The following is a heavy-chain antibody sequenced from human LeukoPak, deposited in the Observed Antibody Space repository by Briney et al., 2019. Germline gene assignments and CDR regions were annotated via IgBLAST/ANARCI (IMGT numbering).Heavy chain of an antibody. J-gene: IGHJ4*02. CDR1: GFTFSDYY. Sequence: GGSLRLSCAASGFTFSDYYMTRIRQAPGKGLEWVSYINSSGYTIYYADSVKGRFTISRDNAKNSLYLQMNSLRTEDTAVYYCARGPPYGSGKFGPFDYWGQGTLVTVSS. D-gene: IGHD3-10*01. V-gene: IGHV3-11*01. CDR3: ARGPPYGSGKFGPFDY. CDR2: INSSGYTI.